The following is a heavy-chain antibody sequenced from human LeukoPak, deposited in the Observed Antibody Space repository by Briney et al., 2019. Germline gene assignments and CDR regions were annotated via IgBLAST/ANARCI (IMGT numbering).Heavy chain of an antibody. CDR3: AGGIAVAPPDY. Sequence: PSVTLSLTCTVSGGSISSSSYYCGWIRQPPGKGLEWIGSIYYIGITYYNPSLKSRVTISVDTSKNQFSLKLSSVTAADTAVYYCAGGIAVAPPDYWGQGTLVTVSS. CDR2: IYYIGIT. J-gene: IGHJ4*02. CDR1: GGSISSSSYY. V-gene: IGHV4-39*01. D-gene: IGHD6-19*01.